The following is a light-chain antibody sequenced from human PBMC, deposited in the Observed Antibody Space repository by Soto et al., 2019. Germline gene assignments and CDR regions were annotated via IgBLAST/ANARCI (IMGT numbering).Light chain of an antibody. CDR1: QSVSSSY. CDR2: GAS. Sequence: EIVLTQSPGTLSLSPGERATLSCRASQSVSSSYLGWFQQKPGQAPRLLIYGASSRATGIPDRFSGSGSGTDFTLTITRLEPEAVAVSYCHQYGSSPPYTFGQGTKLEIK. CDR3: HQYGSSPPYT. J-gene: IGKJ2*01. V-gene: IGKV3-20*01.